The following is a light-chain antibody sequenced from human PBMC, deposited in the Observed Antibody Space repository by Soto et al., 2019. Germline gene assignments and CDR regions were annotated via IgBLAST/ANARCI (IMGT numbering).Light chain of an antibody. CDR1: QGITTW. CDR3: QQANSFPLT. J-gene: IGKJ4*01. CDR2: AAS. Sequence: DIQMTQSPSSVSASVEDRVTITCRASQGITTWLAWYQQKPGKAPKLLIYAASSLEREVSSRFSGSGSGTYFTRTSSSLQPEDSATYYCQQANSFPLTFGGGTKVQIK. V-gene: IGKV1-12*01.